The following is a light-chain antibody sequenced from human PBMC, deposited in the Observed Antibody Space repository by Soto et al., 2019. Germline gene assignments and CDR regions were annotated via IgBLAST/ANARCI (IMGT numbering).Light chain of an antibody. CDR3: QQYGTSPWT. CDR1: QSVNNNF. V-gene: IGKV3-20*01. Sequence: EIVLTQSPGTLSLSPGDRATLSCRASQSVNNNFLAWYQQTPGQAPRLLIYSASSRATGIPDTFSGSGSGTDFTLTISRLEPGDFAVYYCQQYGTSPWTFGQGTKVDIK. CDR2: SAS. J-gene: IGKJ1*01.